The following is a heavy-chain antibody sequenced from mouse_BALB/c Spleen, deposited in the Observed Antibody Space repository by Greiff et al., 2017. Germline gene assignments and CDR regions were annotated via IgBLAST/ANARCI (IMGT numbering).Heavy chain of an antibody. CDR2: ISNGGGST. Sequence: EVKLVESGGGLVQPGGSLKLSCAASGFTFSSYTMSWVRQTPEKRLEWVAYISNGGGSTYYPDTVKGRFTISRDNAKNTLYLQMSSLKSEDTAMYYCARQTTVDLFDYWGQGTTLTVSS. D-gene: IGHD1-1*01. V-gene: IGHV5-12-2*01. CDR1: GFTFSSYT. CDR3: ARQTTVDLFDY. J-gene: IGHJ2*01.